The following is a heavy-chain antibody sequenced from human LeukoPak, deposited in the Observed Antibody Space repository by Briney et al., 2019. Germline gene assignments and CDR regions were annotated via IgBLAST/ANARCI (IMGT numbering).Heavy chain of an antibody. V-gene: IGHV3-23*01. D-gene: IGHD4-17*01. CDR2: IGDTT. CDR1: GFTFSRFS. J-gene: IGHJ5*02. CDR3: VKRGEEGP. Sequence: GGSLRLSCAASGFTFSRFSMTWVRQAPGKGLEWVSSIGDTTYYADSVKGRFIISRDNSKNTLYLQMNSLRADDTAVYYCVKRGEEGPWGQGTLVIVS.